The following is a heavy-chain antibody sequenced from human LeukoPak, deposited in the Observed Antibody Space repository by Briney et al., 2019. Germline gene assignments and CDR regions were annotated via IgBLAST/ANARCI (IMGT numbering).Heavy chain of an antibody. Sequence: SETLSLTCTVSGGSISSSSYYWGWIRQPPGKGLEWIGSIYYSGSTYYNPSLKSRVTISVDTSKNQFSLKLSSVTAADTAVYYCARQDSSGYYLGNFDYWGQGTLVTVSS. CDR2: IYYSGST. CDR3: ARQDSSGYYLGNFDY. D-gene: IGHD3-22*01. J-gene: IGHJ4*02. V-gene: IGHV4-39*01. CDR1: GGSISSSSYY.